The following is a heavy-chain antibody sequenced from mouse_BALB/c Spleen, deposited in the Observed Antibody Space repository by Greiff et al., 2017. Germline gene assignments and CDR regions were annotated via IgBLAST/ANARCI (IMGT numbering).Heavy chain of an antibody. CDR2: INPYNGDT. CDR1: GYSFTGYF. J-gene: IGHJ4*01. V-gene: IGHV1-37*01. D-gene: IGHD1-1*01. Sequence: EVKLMESGPELVKPGASVKISCKASGYSFTGYFMNWVKQSHGKSLEWIGRINPYNGDTFYNQKFKGKATLTVDKSSSTAHMELLILTSEDSAVYYCGRTTVGATGVDYWGQGTSVTVSS. CDR3: GRTTVGATGVDY.